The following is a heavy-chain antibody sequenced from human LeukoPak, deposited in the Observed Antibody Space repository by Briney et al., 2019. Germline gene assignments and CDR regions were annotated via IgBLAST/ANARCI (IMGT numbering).Heavy chain of an antibody. CDR3: ARVCGGDCYPSDFVFDY. J-gene: IGHJ4*02. CDR1: GYTLTSYD. D-gene: IGHD2-21*01. V-gene: IGHV1-8*03. CDR2: MNPNSGNT. Sequence: ASVKVSCKASGYTLTSYDINWVRQATGQGLEWMGWMNPNSGNTGYAQKFQGRVTITRNTSISTAYMELSSLRSEDTAVYYCARVCGGDCYPSDFVFDYWGQGTLVTVSS.